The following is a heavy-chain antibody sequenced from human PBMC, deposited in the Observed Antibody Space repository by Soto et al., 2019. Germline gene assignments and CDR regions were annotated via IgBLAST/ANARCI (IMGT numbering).Heavy chain of an antibody. CDR2: IYKSGTT. Sequence: QVQLQESGPGLVKPSETLSLTCTVSGDSISTYYWGWIRQPPGKGLEWIGYIYKSGTTNYNPSLKSRVTISVDTSKNQFSLKLTSVTAADTAVYYCARYGDYELDYFDYWGQGTLVTVSS. V-gene: IGHV4-59*01. D-gene: IGHD4-17*01. CDR3: ARYGDYELDYFDY. CDR1: GDSISTYY. J-gene: IGHJ4*02.